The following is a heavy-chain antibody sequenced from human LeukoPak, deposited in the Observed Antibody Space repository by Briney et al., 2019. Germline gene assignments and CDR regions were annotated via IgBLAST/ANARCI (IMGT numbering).Heavy chain of an antibody. V-gene: IGHV3-73*01. J-gene: IGHJ3*02. CDR1: GFTFSGSA. Sequence: GGSLRLSCAASGFTFSGSAMHWVRQASGKGLEWVGRIRSKANSYATAYAASVEGRFTIPRHDSKNTAYLQMNSLKTEDTAAYYCTRPIVGATVFDIWGQGTMVTVSS. CDR3: TRPIVGATVFDI. CDR2: IRSKANSYAT. D-gene: IGHD1-26*01.